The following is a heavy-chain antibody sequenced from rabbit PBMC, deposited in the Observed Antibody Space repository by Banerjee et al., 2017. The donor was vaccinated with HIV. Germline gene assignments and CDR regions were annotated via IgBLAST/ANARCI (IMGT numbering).Heavy chain of an antibody. J-gene: IGHJ4*01. CDR1: GFSFSSSYW. Sequence: QEQLVESGGDLVQPEGSLTLTCTASGFSFSSSYWICWVRQAPGKGLEWIACIYAGSGGTTYYASWAKGRFTISKTSSTTVTLQMTSLTAADTATYFCARDNGGWDHYFNLWGPGTLVTVS. CDR3: ARDNGGWDHYFNL. D-gene: IGHD4-1*01. V-gene: IGHV1S45*01. CDR2: IYAGSGGTT.